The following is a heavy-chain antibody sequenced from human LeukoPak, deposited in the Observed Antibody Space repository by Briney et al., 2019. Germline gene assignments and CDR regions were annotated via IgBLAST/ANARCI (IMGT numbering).Heavy chain of an antibody. J-gene: IGHJ4*02. CDR2: IYPGDSDT. CDR3: ARQESEFTTPANRYFDL. Sequence: ASVKLSCKASGYTVTSYWIVWWRQMAGKGLEWRGVIYPGDSDTRYSPSLQGQVTISADKSINTAYLQWSGLKASDSAIYFCARQESEFTTPANRYFDLWGQGTPITVSS. V-gene: IGHV5-51*01. D-gene: IGHD2-15*01. CDR1: GYTVTSYW.